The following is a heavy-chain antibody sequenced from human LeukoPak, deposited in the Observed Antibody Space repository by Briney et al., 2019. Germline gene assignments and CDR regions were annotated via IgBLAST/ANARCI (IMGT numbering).Heavy chain of an antibody. CDR3: TTALAAAGTAPTPTPYYYYGMDV. V-gene: IGHV3-15*01. Sequence: GGALRLSCAASGFTFINAWMSWVRQAPGKGLDWVGRIKSKTDGGTTDYAAPVKGRFTISRDDSKNTLYLQMNSLKTEDTAVYYCTTALAAAGTAPTPTPYYYYGMDVWGKGTTVTVSS. D-gene: IGHD6-13*01. CDR2: IKSKTDGGTT. J-gene: IGHJ6*04. CDR1: GFTFINAW.